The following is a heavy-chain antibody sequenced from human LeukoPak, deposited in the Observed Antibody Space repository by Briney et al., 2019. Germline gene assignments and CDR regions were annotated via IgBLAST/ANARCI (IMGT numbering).Heavy chain of an antibody. J-gene: IGHJ5*01. Sequence: ASVKVSCKASGYTFTNYYMHWVRQAPRQGLEWLGIINPSGGSTSYAQKFQGRITMTRDTSTSTVYMELRSLRSEDTAVYYCARSRIQLWIDFWGQGTLVTVSS. V-gene: IGHV1-46*01. CDR3: ARSRIQLWIDF. CDR1: GYTFTNYY. D-gene: IGHD5-18*01. CDR2: INPSGGST.